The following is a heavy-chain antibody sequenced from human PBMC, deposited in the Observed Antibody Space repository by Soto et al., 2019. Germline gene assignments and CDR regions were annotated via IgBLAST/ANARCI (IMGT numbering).Heavy chain of an antibody. V-gene: IGHV3-23*01. J-gene: IGHJ6*02. CDR1: GFTFSNYA. CDR3: AKGIAVSGPHYYGMDV. Sequence: EVQLLESGGGLVQPGGSLRLSCAASGFTFSNYAMSWVRQAPGKGLEWVSAISDSGGSTYYADSVKGRFTVSRDNSKNTLYLQMNSLRAEDTAVYYCAKGIAVSGPHYYGMDVWGQGTTVTVSS. CDR2: ISDSGGST. D-gene: IGHD6-13*01.